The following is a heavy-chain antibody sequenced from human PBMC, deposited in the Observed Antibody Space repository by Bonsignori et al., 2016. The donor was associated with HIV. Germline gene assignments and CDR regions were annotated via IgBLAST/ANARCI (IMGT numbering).Heavy chain of an antibody. V-gene: IGHV4-59*01. CDR2: ISNSGST. Sequence: WIRQPPGRDWSGFGYISNSGSTKYSPSLKSRVTISVDTSKNQCSLKLSSVTAADTAMYYCARDYYRALDYWGPGSPGHRLL. CDR3: ARDYYRALDY. D-gene: IGHD3-22*01. J-gene: IGHJ4*02.